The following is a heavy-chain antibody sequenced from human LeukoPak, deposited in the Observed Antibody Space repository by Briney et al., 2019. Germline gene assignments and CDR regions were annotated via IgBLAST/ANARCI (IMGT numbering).Heavy chain of an antibody. CDR2: INPSGGST. J-gene: IGHJ4*02. CDR3: AREGSIFGVVIGFDY. V-gene: IGHV1-46*01. D-gene: IGHD3-3*01. Sequence: ASVKVSCKASGYTFTGYYMHWVRQAPGQGLEWMGWINPSGGSTSYAQKFQGRVTMTRDTSTSTVYMELSSLRSEDTAVYYCAREGSIFGVVIGFDYWGQGTLVTASS. CDR1: GYTFTGYY.